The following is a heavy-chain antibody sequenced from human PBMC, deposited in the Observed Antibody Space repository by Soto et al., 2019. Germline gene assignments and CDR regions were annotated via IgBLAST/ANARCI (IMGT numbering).Heavy chain of an antibody. D-gene: IGHD2-15*01. J-gene: IGHJ4*02. CDR2: ILPMIDIP. V-gene: IGHV1-69*02. Sequence: QVQLVQSGAEVKKPGSSVKVSCKASGGTFRNYPINWVRQAPGHGLEWMGSILPMIDIPDYAQNFQARLTITADKSTSTAYMELSSLRSEDTAMYFCARGPFVVLNYFDSWGQGTLVTVSS. CDR1: GGTFRNYP. CDR3: ARGPFVVLNYFDS.